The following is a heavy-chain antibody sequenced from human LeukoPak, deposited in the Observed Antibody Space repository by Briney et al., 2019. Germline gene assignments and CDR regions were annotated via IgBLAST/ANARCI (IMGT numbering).Heavy chain of an antibody. CDR3: AKDIGVAVAGTWDY. Sequence: GRSLRLSCAASGFTFDDYAMHWVRHAPGKGLEWVSGIRWNSGSIGYADSVKGRFTISRDNAKNSLYLQMNSLRAEDTALYYCAKDIGVAVAGTWDYWGQGTLVTVPS. J-gene: IGHJ4*02. CDR1: GFTFDDYA. CDR2: IRWNSGSI. D-gene: IGHD6-19*01. V-gene: IGHV3-9*01.